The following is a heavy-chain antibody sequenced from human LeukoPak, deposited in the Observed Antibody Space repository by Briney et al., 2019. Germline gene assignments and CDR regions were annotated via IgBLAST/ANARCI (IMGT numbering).Heavy chain of an antibody. CDR3: ARKGFGDYKFDY. V-gene: IGHV4-31*03. D-gene: IGHD4-17*01. J-gene: IGHJ4*02. CDR1: SVSISSGGYY. CDR2: IYYSGST. Sequence: SETLSLTCTVSSVSISSGGYYWSWIRQHPGKGLEWIGYIYYSGSTYYNPSLKSRVTISVDTSKNQFSLKLSSVTAADTAVYYCARKGFGDYKFDYWGQGTLVTV.